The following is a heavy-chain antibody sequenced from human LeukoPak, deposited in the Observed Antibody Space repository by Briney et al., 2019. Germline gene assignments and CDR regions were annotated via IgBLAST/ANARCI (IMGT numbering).Heavy chain of an antibody. Sequence: GGSLRLSCAASGFTFSNYGMHWVRQAPGKGLEWLAIISYDGSIKYYADSVTGRFNISRDNPMNTLYLQMSSLTTDDTAVYYCAKDRRSWWELHYWGQGTLVTVSS. V-gene: IGHV3-30*18. J-gene: IGHJ4*02. CDR1: GFTFSNYG. CDR3: AKDRRSWWELHY. CDR2: ISYDGSIK. D-gene: IGHD1-26*01.